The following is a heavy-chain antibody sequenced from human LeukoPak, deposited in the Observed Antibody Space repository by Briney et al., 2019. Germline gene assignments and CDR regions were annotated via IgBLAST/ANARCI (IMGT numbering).Heavy chain of an antibody. CDR3: AGSDYYDSSGQRTNAFDI. J-gene: IGHJ3*02. D-gene: IGHD3-22*01. Sequence: SVKVSCKASGGTFTSYAISWVRQAPGPGLEWMGGFIPIFGTANYAQKFQGRVTITTDESTSIAYMELSSLRSEDTAVYYCAGSDYYDSSGQRTNAFDIWGQGTMVTVSS. CDR2: FIPIFGTA. V-gene: IGHV1-69*05. CDR1: GGTFTSYA.